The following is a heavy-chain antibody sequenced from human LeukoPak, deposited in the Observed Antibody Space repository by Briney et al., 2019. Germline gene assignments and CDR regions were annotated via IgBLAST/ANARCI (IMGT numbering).Heavy chain of an antibody. Sequence: SETLSLTCAVSGGSISSGGYSWSWIRQPPGKGLEWIGYIYYSGSTYYNPSLKSRVTMSVDTSKNQFSLKLSSVTAADTAVYYCARERGIVATTYYYYYYMDVWGKGTTVTISS. CDR3: ARERGIVATTYYYYYYMDV. J-gene: IGHJ6*03. D-gene: IGHD5-12*01. V-gene: IGHV4-30-4*07. CDR2: IYYSGST. CDR1: GGSISSGGYS.